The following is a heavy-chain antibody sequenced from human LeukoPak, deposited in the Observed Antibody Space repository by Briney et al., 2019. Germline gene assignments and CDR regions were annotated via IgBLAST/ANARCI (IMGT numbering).Heavy chain of an antibody. CDR1: GFTFNTNA. Sequence: GGSLRLSCAASGFTFNTNAMSWVRQAPGKGLEWVSAISGRTGGTYYADSVKGRFTISRDNSKNTLYLQMNSLRAEDTAVYYCAKGEYYYDGSGYYADWGQGTLVTVSS. D-gene: IGHD3-22*01. CDR3: AKGEYYYDGSGYYAD. J-gene: IGHJ4*02. CDR2: ISGRTGGT. V-gene: IGHV3-23*01.